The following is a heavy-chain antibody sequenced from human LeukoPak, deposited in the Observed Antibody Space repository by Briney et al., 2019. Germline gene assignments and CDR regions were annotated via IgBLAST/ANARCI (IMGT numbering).Heavy chain of an antibody. CDR3: ARVDGYNYRNWFDP. Sequence: ASVKVSCKASGYTFTGYYMHWVRQAPGQGLEWMGWINPNSGGTNYAQKFQGRVTMTRDTSISTAYMELRRLRSDDTAVYYCARVDGYNYRNWFDPWGQGTLVTVSS. CDR1: GYTFTGYY. V-gene: IGHV1-2*02. D-gene: IGHD5-24*01. CDR2: INPNSGGT. J-gene: IGHJ5*02.